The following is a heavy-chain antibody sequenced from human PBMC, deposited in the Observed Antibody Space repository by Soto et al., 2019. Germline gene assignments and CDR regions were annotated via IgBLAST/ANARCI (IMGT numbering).Heavy chain of an antibody. Sequence: PSETLSLTCTVSGGSISSYYWSWIRQPPGKGLEWIGYIYYSGSTNYNPSLKSRVTISVDTSKNQFSLKLSSVTAADTAVYYCARESSSWYRGWFDPWGQGTLVTVSS. D-gene: IGHD6-13*01. V-gene: IGHV4-59*01. CDR2: IYYSGST. J-gene: IGHJ5*02. CDR1: GGSISSYY. CDR3: ARESSSWYRGWFDP.